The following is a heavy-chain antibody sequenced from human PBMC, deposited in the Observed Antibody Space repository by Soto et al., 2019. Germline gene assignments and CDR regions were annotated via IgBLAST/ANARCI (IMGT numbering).Heavy chain of an antibody. CDR3: ARGIRNYYGVDV. CDR1: GFTFNIYW. J-gene: IGHJ6*02. V-gene: IGHV3-74*01. Sequence: EVQVVESGGGLIQPGGSLRLSCVASGFTFNIYWMHWVRQAPGKGLVWVSRIKFDESTTSYADSVKGRFTISRDNAKNTVFLQMTSLGADDTGVYYCARGIRNYYGVDVWGQGTTVTVSS. CDR2: IKFDESTT. D-gene: IGHD5-18*01.